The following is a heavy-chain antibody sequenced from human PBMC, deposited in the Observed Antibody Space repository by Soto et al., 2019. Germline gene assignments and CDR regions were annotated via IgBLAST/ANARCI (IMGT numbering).Heavy chain of an antibody. CDR3: ARALMEALQISYFDS. D-gene: IGHD2-15*01. Sequence: QVTLKESGPVLVKPTETLTLTCTVSGFSLSKYRMGVSWIRQPPGQALEWLAHIFWNDERSYNTSLKNRLTISNETSNSQVVLTLTNVDTVDKGTYFWARALMEALQISYFDSWGHGTLVTVSS. CDR2: IFWNDER. V-gene: IGHV2-26*01. CDR1: GFSLSKYRMG. J-gene: IGHJ4*01.